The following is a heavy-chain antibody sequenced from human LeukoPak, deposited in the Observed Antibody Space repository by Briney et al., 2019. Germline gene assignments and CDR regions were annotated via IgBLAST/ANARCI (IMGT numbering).Heavy chain of an antibody. CDR1: GYTFTSYA. CDR3: ATGRGSGNYNWFDP. Sequence: ALVKVSCKASGYTFTSYAISWVRQAPGQGLEWMGWIRAHNGDTNHAQQLQGSVTMTTDTSTRTAYMELRSLRSEDTAVYYCATGRGSGNYNWFDPWGQGTLVTVSS. J-gene: IGHJ5*02. V-gene: IGHV1-18*01. CDR2: IRAHNGDT. D-gene: IGHD3-10*01.